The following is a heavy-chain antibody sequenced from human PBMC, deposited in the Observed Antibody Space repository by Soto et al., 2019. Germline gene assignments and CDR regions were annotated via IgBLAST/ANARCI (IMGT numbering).Heavy chain of an antibody. D-gene: IGHD6-13*01. CDR1: GYSFTSYW. V-gene: IGHV5-51*01. CDR2: IYPGDSDT. Sequence: PGESLKISCKGSGYSFTSYWIGWVRQMPGKGLEWMGIIYPGDSDTRYSPSFQGQVTISADKSISTAYLQWSSLKASDTAKYYCASHEAEYYYYYGMDVWGQGTTVTVSS. J-gene: IGHJ6*02. CDR3: ASHEAEYYYYYGMDV.